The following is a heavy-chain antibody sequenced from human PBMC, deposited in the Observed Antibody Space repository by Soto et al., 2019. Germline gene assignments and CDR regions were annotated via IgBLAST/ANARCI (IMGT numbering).Heavy chain of an antibody. D-gene: IGHD1-7*01. CDR1: GFTFSSYS. CDR2: ISSSSSYI. Sequence: EVQLVESGGGLVQPGGSLRLSCAASGFTFSSYSMNWVRQAPGKGLEGVSSISSSSSYIYYADSVKGRFTISRDNAKNSLHLQMNSLSAEDTAVYYCARGAKLELRPETYYYYGMDVWGQGTTVTVSS. CDR3: ARGAKLELRPETYYYYGMDV. V-gene: IGHV3-21*01. J-gene: IGHJ6*02.